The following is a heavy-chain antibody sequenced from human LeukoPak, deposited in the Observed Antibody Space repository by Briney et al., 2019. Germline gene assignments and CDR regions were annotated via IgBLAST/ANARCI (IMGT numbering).Heavy chain of an antibody. J-gene: IGHJ6*02. D-gene: IGHD3-9*01. CDR3: TRDLMDNDVSTGLHHYYMDV. Sequence: GGSLRLSCVASGFTFSSYWMHWVRQDPREGLVWVSRINGDGRNINYADSVRGRFTIPRDNAKNTLYLQMNTLRVEDTAVYYCTRDLMDNDVSTGLHHYYMDVWGQGTTVTVSS. CDR2: INGDGRNI. V-gene: IGHV3-74*01. CDR1: GFTFSSYW.